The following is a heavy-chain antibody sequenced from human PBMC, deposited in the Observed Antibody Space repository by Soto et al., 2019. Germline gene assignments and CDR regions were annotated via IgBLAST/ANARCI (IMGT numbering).Heavy chain of an antibody. CDR1: GFTFSSYA. D-gene: IGHD2-2*01. CDR3: ARGHRLVPAAPHFDP. CDR2: ISYDGSNK. J-gene: IGHJ5*02. V-gene: IGHV3-30-3*01. Sequence: GGTLRLSCAASGFTFSSYAMHWVRQAPGKGLEWVAVISYDGSNKYYADSVKGRFTISRDNSKNTLYLQMNSLRAEDTAVYYCARGHRLVPAAPHFDPWGQGTLVTV.